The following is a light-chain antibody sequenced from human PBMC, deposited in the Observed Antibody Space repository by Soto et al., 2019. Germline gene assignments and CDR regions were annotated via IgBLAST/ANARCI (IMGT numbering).Light chain of an antibody. Sequence: EIVVTQSPGILSVSPGDRATLSCRASQSVGSNLAWYQQKPGQAPTPLIYAASTRATGLPARFSGSGSGTDFTLTISSLQSEDFAVYYCQEYSKWPLFTFGPGTRVDIK. J-gene: IGKJ3*01. CDR3: QEYSKWPLFT. CDR1: QSVGSN. CDR2: AAS. V-gene: IGKV3-15*01.